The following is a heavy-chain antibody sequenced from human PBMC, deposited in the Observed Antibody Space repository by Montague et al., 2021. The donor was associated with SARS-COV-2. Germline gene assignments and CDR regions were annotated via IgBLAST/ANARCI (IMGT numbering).Heavy chain of an antibody. CDR2: IYYSGYT. V-gene: IGHV4-39*07. D-gene: IGHD3-9*01. J-gene: IGHJ5*02. CDR1: GGSISSSSYY. CDR3: ARSGFYDLLTGYSFGSIDP. Sequence: SETLSLTCTVSGGSISSSSYYWGWIRQPPGKGLEWIGSIYYSGYTHYNPSLKSRGTISVDKSKNQFSLRLSSVTAADTAVYYCARSGFYDLLTGYSFGSIDPWGQGTLVTVSS.